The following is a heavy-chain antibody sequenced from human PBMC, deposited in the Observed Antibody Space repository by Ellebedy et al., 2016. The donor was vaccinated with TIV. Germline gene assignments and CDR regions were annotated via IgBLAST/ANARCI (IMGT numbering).Heavy chain of an antibody. D-gene: IGHD6-13*01. CDR2: INHSGRT. CDR3: ARGRAGGYSSSWYLRGLYDY. J-gene: IGHJ4*02. V-gene: IGHV4-34*01. Sequence: SETLSLXXAVYGGSFSGYYWSWIRQPPGKGLEWIGEINHSGRTNSNPSLKSRVTISVDTSKNQFSLKLSSVTAADTAVYYCARGRAGGYSSSWYLRGLYDYWGQGTLVTVSS. CDR1: GGSFSGYY.